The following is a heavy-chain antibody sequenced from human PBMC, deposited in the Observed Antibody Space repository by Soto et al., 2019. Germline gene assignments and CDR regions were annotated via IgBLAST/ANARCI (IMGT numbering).Heavy chain of an antibody. Sequence: SETLSLTCTVSGGSVTNSSYYWGWIRQSPGKGLEWIGSVYYRGRSYSKSSVKSRVTISVDTSKDRFSLSLNSVTASDTAVYFCVSQRTTVPTQAYFDYWGPGALVTVSS. CDR1: GGSVTNSSYY. J-gene: IGHJ4*02. D-gene: IGHD4-17*01. CDR3: VSQRTTVPTQAYFDY. CDR2: VYYRGRS. V-gene: IGHV4-39*01.